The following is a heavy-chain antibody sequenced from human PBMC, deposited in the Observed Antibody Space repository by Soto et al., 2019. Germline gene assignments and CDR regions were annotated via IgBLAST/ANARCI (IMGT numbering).Heavy chain of an antibody. Sequence: PGGSLRLSCAASGFTFSSYAMHWVRQAPGKGLEYVSAISSNGGSTYYADSVKGRFTISRDNSKNTLYLQMNSLRAEDTAVYYCAKSRAGYYDSSGYPFPFDYWGQGTLVTVSS. J-gene: IGHJ4*02. CDR1: GFTFSSYA. D-gene: IGHD3-22*01. CDR3: AKSRAGYYDSSGYPFPFDY. V-gene: IGHV3-64*04. CDR2: ISSNGGST.